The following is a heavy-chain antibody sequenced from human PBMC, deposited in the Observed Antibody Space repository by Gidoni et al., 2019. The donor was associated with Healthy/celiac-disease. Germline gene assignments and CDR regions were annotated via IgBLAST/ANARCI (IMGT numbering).Heavy chain of an antibody. CDR3: AKDIGIFGVVNSYYYGMDV. D-gene: IGHD3-3*01. Sequence: EVQLVESGGGLVQPGRSLRRSCAASGLPFADYDMHWVRQAPGKGLEWVSGISWNSGSIGYADSVKGRFTISRDNAKNSLYLQMNSLRAEDTALYYCAKDIGIFGVVNSYYYGMDVWGQGTTVTVSS. CDR2: ISWNSGSI. V-gene: IGHV3-9*01. J-gene: IGHJ6*02. CDR1: GLPFADYD.